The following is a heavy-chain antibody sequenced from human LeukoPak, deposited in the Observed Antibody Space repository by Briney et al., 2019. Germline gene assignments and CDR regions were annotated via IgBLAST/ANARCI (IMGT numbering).Heavy chain of an antibody. CDR1: GGSFSGYY. CDR3: ALSYSSSWYGLDY. D-gene: IGHD6-13*01. J-gene: IGHJ4*02. V-gene: IGHV4-34*01. CDR2: INHSGST. Sequence: SETLSLTCAVYGGSFSGYYWSWIRQPPGKGLEWIGEINHSGSTNYNPSLKSRVTISVDTSKNQFSLKLSSVTAADTAVYYCALSYSSSWYGLDYWGQGTLVTVSS.